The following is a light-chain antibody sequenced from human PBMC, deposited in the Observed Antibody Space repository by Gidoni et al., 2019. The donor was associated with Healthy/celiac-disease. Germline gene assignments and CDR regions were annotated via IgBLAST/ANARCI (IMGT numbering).Light chain of an antibody. CDR2: GAS. CDR3: QQYNNWLF. V-gene: IGKV3-15*01. Sequence: EIVMTQSPATLSVSPGERATLSCSASQSVSSNFAWYQQKPGQAPRRLIYGASTRATGIPARFSGRGSGTELTLTISSLQSEDFAVYYCQQYNNWLFFXXXTKLEIK. CDR1: QSVSSN. J-gene: IGKJ2*01.